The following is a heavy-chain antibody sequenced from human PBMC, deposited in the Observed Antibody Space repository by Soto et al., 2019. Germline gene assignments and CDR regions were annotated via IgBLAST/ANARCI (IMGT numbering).Heavy chain of an antibody. CDR3: ARGPYDFWSGAYYYFAMDV. V-gene: IGHV1-18*04. Sequence: QVQLVQSGAEVKKPGASVKVSCKASGYTFTNNGITWVRQAPGQGLEWMGWISPYNDNANNAQKFQGRITMTTDTSTSTAYMELRSLRSDDTAVYYCARGPYDFWSGAYYYFAMDVWGQGITVTVSS. CDR2: ISPYNDNA. D-gene: IGHD3-3*01. J-gene: IGHJ6*02. CDR1: GYTFTNNG.